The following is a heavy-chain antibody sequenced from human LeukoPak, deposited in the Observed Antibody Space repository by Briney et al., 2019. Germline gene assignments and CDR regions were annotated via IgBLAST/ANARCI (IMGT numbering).Heavy chain of an antibody. CDR1: GGSISSYY. D-gene: IGHD5-18*01. CDR3: ARISNSGYSCVHLIFDY. V-gene: IGHV4-59*08. CDR2: IYYSGST. Sequence: PSETLSLTCTVSGGSISSYYWSWFRQPPGKGLEWIGYIYYSGSTNYNPSLKSRVTISVDTSKNQFSLKLSSVTAADTAVYYCARISNSGYSCVHLIFDYWGQGTLVTVSS. J-gene: IGHJ4*02.